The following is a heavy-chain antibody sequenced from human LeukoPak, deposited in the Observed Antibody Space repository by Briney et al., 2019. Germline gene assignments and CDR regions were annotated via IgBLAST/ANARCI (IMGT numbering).Heavy chain of an antibody. J-gene: IGHJ4*02. V-gene: IGHV4-59*01. CDR1: DGSISGFY. Sequence: PSETLSLTCTVSDGSISGFYWSWIRQPPGKGLEWIGYIYYSGSTNYNPSLKSRVTISVDTSKNQFSLKLSSVTAADTAVYYCARGPDSSGYHFDYWGQGTLVTVSS. D-gene: IGHD3-22*01. CDR2: IYYSGST. CDR3: ARGPDSSGYHFDY.